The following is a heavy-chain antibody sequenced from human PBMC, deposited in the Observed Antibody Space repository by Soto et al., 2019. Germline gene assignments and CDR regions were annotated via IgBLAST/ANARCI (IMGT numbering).Heavy chain of an antibody. D-gene: IGHD1-1*01. CDR2: IYYSGST. CDR3: ATRYPSSAAYFDY. CDR1: GGSISSSSYY. Sequence: QLQLQESGPGLVKPSETLSLTCTVSGGSISSSSYYWGWIRQPPGKGLEWIGSIYYSGSTYYNPSLKSRVTISVHTSKNHFPLNLSSVTAADTAVYYCATRYPSSAAYFDYWGQGTLVTVSS. V-gene: IGHV4-39*02. J-gene: IGHJ4*02.